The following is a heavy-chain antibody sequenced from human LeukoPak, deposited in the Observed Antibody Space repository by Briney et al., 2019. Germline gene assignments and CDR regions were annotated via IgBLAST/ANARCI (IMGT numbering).Heavy chain of an antibody. Sequence: GGSLRLSCAASGVAFSDFWMSWVRQAPGKGLEWVANIRHDGHAKNYVPSVRGRFTISRDNAKNSLYLQMNSLPVEDTAVYYCSTSHDSAGNDWGQGTLVTVSS. J-gene: IGHJ4*02. D-gene: IGHD2-15*01. CDR3: STSHDSAGND. CDR2: IRHDGHAK. CDR1: GVAFSDFW. V-gene: IGHV3-7*01.